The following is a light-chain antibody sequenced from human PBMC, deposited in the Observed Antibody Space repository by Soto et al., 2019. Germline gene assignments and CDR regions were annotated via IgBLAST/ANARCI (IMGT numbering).Light chain of an antibody. Sequence: DIQLTQSPSFLSASVGDRVTITCRASQGISSYLAWYQQKPDKAPKLLIYAASTLQSGVPSRFSGSGSGTEFTLTSSSLQPEDFATYYCQQLNSYPLTFGGGTKVEIK. CDR3: QQLNSYPLT. CDR1: QGISSY. V-gene: IGKV1-9*01. J-gene: IGKJ4*01. CDR2: AAS.